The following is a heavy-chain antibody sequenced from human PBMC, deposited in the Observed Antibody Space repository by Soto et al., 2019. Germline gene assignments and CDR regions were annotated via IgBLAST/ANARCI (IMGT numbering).Heavy chain of an antibody. D-gene: IGHD5-18*01. CDR2: ISSSSSTI. V-gene: IGHV3-48*01. Sequence: GGSLRLSCAASGFTFSSYSMNWVRQAPGKGLEWVSYISSSSSTIYYADSVKGRFTISRDNAKNSLYLQMNSLGAEDTAVYYCARSPLGYSYGYHNWFDPWGQGTLVTVSS. CDR1: GFTFSSYS. J-gene: IGHJ5*02. CDR3: ARSPLGYSYGYHNWFDP.